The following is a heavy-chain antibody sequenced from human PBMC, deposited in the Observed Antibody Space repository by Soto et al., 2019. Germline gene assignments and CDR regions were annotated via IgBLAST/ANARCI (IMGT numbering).Heavy chain of an antibody. CDR3: ARDEDCSSTSCYGLYYYYGMDV. D-gene: IGHD2-2*01. Sequence: QVQLVQSGAEVKKPGASVKVSCKASGYTFTSYGISWVRQAPGQGLEWMGWISAYNGNTNYAQKLQGRVTMTTDTSTSKAYMELRSLRSDDTAVYYCARDEDCSSTSCYGLYYYYGMDVWGQGTTVTVSS. CDR1: GYTFTSYG. CDR2: ISAYNGNT. J-gene: IGHJ6*02. V-gene: IGHV1-18*01.